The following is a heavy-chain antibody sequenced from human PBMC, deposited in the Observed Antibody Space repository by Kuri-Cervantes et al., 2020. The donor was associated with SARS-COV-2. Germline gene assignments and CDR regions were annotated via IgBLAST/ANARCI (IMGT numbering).Heavy chain of an antibody. Sequence: GESLKISCAASGFTFSSYSMNWVRQAPGKGLEWVSYISSSSSTIYYADSVKGRFTISRDNAKNSLYLQMNSLRAEDTAVYYCARYCNSTSCHRRPGVFDYWGQGTLVTVSS. V-gene: IGHV3-48*01. CDR3: ARYCNSTSCHRRPGVFDY. D-gene: IGHD2-2*01. CDR1: GFTFSSYS. J-gene: IGHJ4*02. CDR2: ISSSSSTI.